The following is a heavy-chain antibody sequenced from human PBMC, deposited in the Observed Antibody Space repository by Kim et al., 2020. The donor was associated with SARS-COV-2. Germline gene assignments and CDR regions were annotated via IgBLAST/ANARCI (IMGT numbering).Heavy chain of an antibody. Sequence: YAQRFQGRVTMTRNTSISTAYMELGSLRSEDTAVYYCARKVRVAAAGSDYWGQGTLVTVSS. CDR3: ARKVRVAAAGSDY. J-gene: IGHJ4*02. V-gene: IGHV1-8*01. D-gene: IGHD6-13*01.